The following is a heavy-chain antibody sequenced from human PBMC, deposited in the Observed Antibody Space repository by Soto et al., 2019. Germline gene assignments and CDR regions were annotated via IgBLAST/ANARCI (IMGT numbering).Heavy chain of an antibody. CDR1: GFTFSSYS. CDR2: ISSSSSYI. V-gene: IGHV3-21*01. D-gene: IGHD3-10*01. Sequence: PGGSLRLSCAASGFTFSSYSMNWVRQAPGKGLEWVSSISSSSSYIYYADSVKGRFTISRDNAKNSLYLQMNSLRAEDTAVYYCARVPHFYGSAVFDIWGQGTMVTVSS. J-gene: IGHJ3*02. CDR3: ARVPHFYGSAVFDI.